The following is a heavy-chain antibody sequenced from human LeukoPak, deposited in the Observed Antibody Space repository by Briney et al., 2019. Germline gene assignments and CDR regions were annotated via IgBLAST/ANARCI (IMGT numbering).Heavy chain of an antibody. CDR1: GVTSSEHY. CDR3: AREDTVVTTAFDY. D-gene: IGHD4-23*01. J-gene: IGHJ4*02. V-gene: IGHV3-72*01. CDR2: TRSKVKSNTT. Sequence: GGSLRLSCAAPGVTSSEHYTDWVRPAPGKGLEWVGRTRSKVKSNTTEYAASVNGRLTISRDETKNLMYLQMNRQITEDTAVDYCAREDTVVTTAFDYWGQGTLVTVST.